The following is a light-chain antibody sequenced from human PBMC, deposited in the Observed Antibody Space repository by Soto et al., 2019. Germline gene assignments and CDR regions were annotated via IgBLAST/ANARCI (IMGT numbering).Light chain of an antibody. Sequence: QPVLTQPPSVSGAPGQRVTISCTGSSSNIGAGYDVHWYQQLPGTAPKLLINANSNRPSGVPDRFSGSKSGTSASLAITGLQAEDEADYYCQSYDNSLSVWVFGGGTKLTVL. CDR3: QSYDNSLSVWV. CDR1: SSNIGAGYD. J-gene: IGLJ3*02. CDR2: ANS. V-gene: IGLV1-40*01.